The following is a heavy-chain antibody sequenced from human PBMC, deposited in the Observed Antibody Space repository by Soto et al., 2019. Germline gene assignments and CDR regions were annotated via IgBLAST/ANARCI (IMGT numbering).Heavy chain of an antibody. CDR3: AREGISYYYGMDV. V-gene: IGHV4-30-2*01. CDR2: IYHSGST. D-gene: IGHD2-15*01. J-gene: IGHJ6*02. CDR1: GGSISSGGYS. Sequence: TLSLTCAVSGGSISSGGYSWSWIRQPPGKGLEWIGYIYHSGSTYYNPSLKSRVTISVDRSKNQFSLKLSSVTAADTAVYYCAREGISYYYGMDVWGQGTTVTVSS.